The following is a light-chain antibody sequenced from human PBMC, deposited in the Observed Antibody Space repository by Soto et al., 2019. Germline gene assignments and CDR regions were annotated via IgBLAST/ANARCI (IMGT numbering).Light chain of an antibody. V-gene: IGKV3-20*01. Sequence: EIVLTQSPGTLSLSPGERVTLSCRASQAVSSSSVAWYQQKPGQAPRLLIYGASSRATGIPDRCSGSGSGTDFILTISRLEPEDFAVYYCQGYGSSRTFGQGTKVEI. J-gene: IGKJ1*01. CDR3: QGYGSSRT. CDR2: GAS. CDR1: QAVSSSS.